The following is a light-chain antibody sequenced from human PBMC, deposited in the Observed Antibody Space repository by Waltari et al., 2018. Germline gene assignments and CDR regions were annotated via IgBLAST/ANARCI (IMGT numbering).Light chain of an antibody. J-gene: IGKJ1*01. Sequence: ASQTVTSNYLVGYHFKPRQAPRLLIYSASKSATGIPDRISGIWSDTDFTLTCSRLESDDVAVYYGRQYGRSPPWTFGQGTKVEIK. CDR3: RQYGRSPPWT. V-gene: IGKV3-20*01. CDR2: SAS. CDR1: QTVTSNY.